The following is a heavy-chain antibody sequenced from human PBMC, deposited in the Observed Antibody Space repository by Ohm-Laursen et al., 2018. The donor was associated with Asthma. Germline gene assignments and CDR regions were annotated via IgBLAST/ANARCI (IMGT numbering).Heavy chain of an antibody. CDR3: ARNTYYYDSSGLALDY. J-gene: IGHJ4*02. Sequence: AASVKVSCKASGGTFSSYAISWVRQAPGQGLEWMGGIIPIFGTANYAQKFQGRVTITADESTSTAYMELSSLRSEDTAVYYCARNTYYYDSSGLALDYWGQGTLVTVSS. CDR2: IIPIFGTA. CDR1: GGTFSSYA. V-gene: IGHV1-69*13. D-gene: IGHD3-22*01.